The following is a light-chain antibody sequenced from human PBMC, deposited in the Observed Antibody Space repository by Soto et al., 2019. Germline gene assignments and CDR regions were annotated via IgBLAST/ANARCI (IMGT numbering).Light chain of an antibody. CDR3: QQRKNWPPLT. CDR2: DAS. J-gene: IGKJ4*01. V-gene: IGKV3-11*01. CDR1: QSVSSY. Sequence: EIVLTQSPATLSLSPGERATLSCRASQSVSSYLAWYQQKPGQAPRLLIYDASNRATGIPARFSGSGSGTDFTITISSLEPEDFAVYYCQQRKNWPPLTFGGGTKVEIK.